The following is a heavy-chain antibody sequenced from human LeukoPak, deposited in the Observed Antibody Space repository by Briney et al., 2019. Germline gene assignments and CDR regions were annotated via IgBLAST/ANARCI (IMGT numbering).Heavy chain of an antibody. Sequence: SVKVSCKASGGTFSSYAISWVRQAPGQGLEWMGGIIPIFGTANYAQKFQGRVTITADKSTSTAYMELSSLRSEDTAVYYCASTSARGHAFDIWGQGTMVTVSS. CDR1: GGTFSSYA. V-gene: IGHV1-69*06. D-gene: IGHD3-10*01. CDR2: IIPIFGTA. J-gene: IGHJ3*02. CDR3: ASTSARGHAFDI.